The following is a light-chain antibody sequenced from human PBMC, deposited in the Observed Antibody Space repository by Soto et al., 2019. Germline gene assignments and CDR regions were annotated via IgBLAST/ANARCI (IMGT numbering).Light chain of an antibody. V-gene: IGLV2-23*02. J-gene: IGLJ1*01. Sequence: CTRTSSDVGSYNFVSWYQQHPGEVPKVMIYEVSKRPSGVSDRFPGSKSGNTASLTISGLQAEDEADYYCCADAGRSTYVFGTGTKVTVL. CDR1: SSDVGSYNF. CDR3: CADAGRSTYV. CDR2: EVS.